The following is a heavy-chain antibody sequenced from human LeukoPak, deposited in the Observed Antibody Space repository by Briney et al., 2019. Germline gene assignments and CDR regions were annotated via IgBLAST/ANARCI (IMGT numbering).Heavy chain of an antibody. D-gene: IGHD4/OR15-4a*01. CDR3: AKERDYGPADY. J-gene: IGHJ4*02. CDR2: LSGSGSST. V-gene: IGHV3-23*01. CDR1: GFIFNKHA. Sequence: GGSLRLSCVASGFIFNKHAMSWVRQAPGKGLEWVSGLSGSGSSTDYADSVKGQFTVSRDNSKNTLFLQMNSLRAEDTAIYYCAKERDYGPADYWGQGTLVTVSS.